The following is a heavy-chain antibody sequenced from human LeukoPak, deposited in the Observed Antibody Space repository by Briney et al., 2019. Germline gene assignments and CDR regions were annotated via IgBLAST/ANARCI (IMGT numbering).Heavy chain of an antibody. J-gene: IGHJ3*02. CDR3: AKEPGGYDRPPDGFDI. Sequence: GRSLRLSCAASGFTFSSYGMHWVRQAPGKGLERVAVIWYDGSNKYYADSVKGRFTISRDNSKNTLYLQMNSLSAEDTAVYCCAKEPGGYDRPPDGFDIWGQGRMVTVSS. CDR2: IWYDGSNK. D-gene: IGHD5-12*01. CDR1: GFTFSSYG. V-gene: IGHV3-33*06.